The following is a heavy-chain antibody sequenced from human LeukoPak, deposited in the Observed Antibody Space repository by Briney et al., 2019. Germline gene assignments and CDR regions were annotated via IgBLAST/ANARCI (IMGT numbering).Heavy chain of an antibody. J-gene: IGHJ4*02. Sequence: PGGSLRLSCVASGFTFSSYAMSWVRQAPGKGLEWVATIDSGGGSTHYADSVKGRFTISRDSSKNTLYLQMNSLRAEDTALYFCAKKAQYNGNYPLDYWGQGTLVTVSS. CDR3: AKKAQYNGNYPLDY. V-gene: IGHV3-23*01. D-gene: IGHD1-26*01. CDR2: IDSGGGST. CDR1: GFTFSSYA.